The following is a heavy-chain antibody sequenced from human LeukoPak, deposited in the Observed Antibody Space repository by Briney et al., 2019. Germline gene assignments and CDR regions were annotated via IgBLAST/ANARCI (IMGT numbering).Heavy chain of an antibody. Sequence: EASVKVSCKASGGTFSSYAISWVRQAPGQGLEWMGMIIPLLTRPKYAKKFQGRVTITADESTSTAYMELSSLRSEDPAVYYCGRVLMVRGSQGYHFDYWGQGTLVTVSS. J-gene: IGHJ4*02. CDR3: GRVLMVRGSQGYHFDY. V-gene: IGHV1-69*13. D-gene: IGHD3-10*01. CDR2: IIPLLTRP. CDR1: GGTFSSYA.